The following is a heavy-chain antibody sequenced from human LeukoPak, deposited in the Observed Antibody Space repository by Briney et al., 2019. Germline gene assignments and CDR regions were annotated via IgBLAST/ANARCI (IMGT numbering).Heavy chain of an antibody. D-gene: IGHD3-16*01. V-gene: IGHV4-39*01. CDR2: IYYSEST. CDR3: ARHGPRRGPYYFDY. Sequence: SGTLSLTCTVSGGSFSSSSYYWGWIRQPPGKGLEWIGSIYYSESTYYNPSLKSRVTISVDTSKNQFSLKLSSVTAADTAVYYCARHGPRRGPYYFDYWGQGTLVTVSS. J-gene: IGHJ4*02. CDR1: GGSFSSSSYY.